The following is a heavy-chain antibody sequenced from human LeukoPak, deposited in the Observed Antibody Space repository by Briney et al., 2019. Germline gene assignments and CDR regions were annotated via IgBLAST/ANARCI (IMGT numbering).Heavy chain of an antibody. D-gene: IGHD6-6*01. J-gene: IGHJ6*03. CDR2: IYYSGST. Sequence: SETLSLTCTVSGNSISSGDNYWSWIRQPPGKGLEWIGSIYYSGSTYYNPSLKNRVTISVDTSKTHFSLRLSSVTAADTAVYYCTRHRLRYMDVWGKGTTVTISS. V-gene: IGHV4-39*01. CDR1: GNSISSGDNY. CDR3: TRHRLRYMDV.